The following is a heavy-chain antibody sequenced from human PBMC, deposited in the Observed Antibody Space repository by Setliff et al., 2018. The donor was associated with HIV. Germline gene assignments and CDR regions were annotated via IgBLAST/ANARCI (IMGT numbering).Heavy chain of an antibody. V-gene: IGHV3-21*01. J-gene: IGHJ3*01. CDR3: ARGGVYYARSGRDAFDV. D-gene: IGHD3-22*01. CDR2: ISSSSRSK. CDR1: GFTFSTYS. Sequence: PGGSLRLSCEASGFTFSTYSMNWVRRAPGKGLEWVSSISSSSRSKYYADSVKGRFTISRDNAKNSLYLQMNSLRAEDTAVYYCARGGVYYARSGRDAFDVWGQGTMVTVSS.